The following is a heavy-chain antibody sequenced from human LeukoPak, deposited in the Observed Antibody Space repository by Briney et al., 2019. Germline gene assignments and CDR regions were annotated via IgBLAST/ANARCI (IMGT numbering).Heavy chain of an antibody. D-gene: IGHD7-27*01. CDR2: LNPNSGNA. CDR3: ARRKFLGWFDP. CDR1: GYIFTTYD. J-gene: IGHJ5*02. Sequence: ASVKVSCKASGYIFTTYDIGWVRQATGQGLEWMGWLNPNSGNAGYAQKFQGRVTISRNTSISTAYMELSSLRSDDTAIYYCARRKFLGWFDPWGEGTLVTVSS. V-gene: IGHV1-8*03.